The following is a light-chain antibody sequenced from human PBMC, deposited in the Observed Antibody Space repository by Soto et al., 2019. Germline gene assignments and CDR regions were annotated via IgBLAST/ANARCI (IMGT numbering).Light chain of an antibody. CDR1: QYIGRY. CDR3: QQTYRTPHT. J-gene: IGKJ4*01. CDR2: AAS. V-gene: IGKV1-39*01. Sequence: DIQMTQSPSSLSASVGDRVTITCRAGQYIGRYLNWYQQKPGKAPKLLIYAASSLHSGVPSRFSGSGSGTDFTLTISSLQPEDVATYSCQQTYRTPHTFGGGTKVDIK.